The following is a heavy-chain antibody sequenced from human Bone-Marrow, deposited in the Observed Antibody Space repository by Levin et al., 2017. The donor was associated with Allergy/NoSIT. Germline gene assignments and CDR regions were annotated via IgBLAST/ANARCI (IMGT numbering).Heavy chain of an antibody. D-gene: IGHD3-9*01. J-gene: IGHJ4*02. CDR2: IYYSGST. CDR3: ARLSLTFYDILTGYYSPIGTFDY. V-gene: IGHV4-30-4*01. CDR1: GGSIHSGDSY. Sequence: SPTLSLPCNVSGGSIHSGDSYWSWIRQPPGKGLEWIGYIYYSGSTYYNPSLKSRITISIDTSKSQFSLQLSSVTAADTAVYYCARLSLTFYDILTGYYSPIGTFDYWGQGTLVTVSS.